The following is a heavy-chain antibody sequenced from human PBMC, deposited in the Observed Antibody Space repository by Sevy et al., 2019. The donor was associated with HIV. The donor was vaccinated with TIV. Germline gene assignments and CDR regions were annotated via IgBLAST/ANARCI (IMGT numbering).Heavy chain of an antibody. CDR1: GYTLTQLS. D-gene: IGHD3-22*01. Sequence: ASVKVSCKVSGYTLTQLSMHWVRQAPGKGLEWMGSFDPEDGETLYAQNFQGRVTMTGDTSTDTAYMALSSLRSEDTAIYYCATTKDYYDSSGSPFDYWGQGTLVTVSS. CDR3: ATTKDYYDSSGSPFDY. V-gene: IGHV1-24*01. J-gene: IGHJ4*02. CDR2: FDPEDGET.